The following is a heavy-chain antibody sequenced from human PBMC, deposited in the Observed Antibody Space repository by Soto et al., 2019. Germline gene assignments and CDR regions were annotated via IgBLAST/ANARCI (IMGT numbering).Heavy chain of an antibody. CDR1: GFTFSNYG. CDR3: ARLAVENYYYYGMDV. CDR2: IWYDENNK. J-gene: IGHJ6*02. Sequence: GESLKISCAASGFTFSNYGMHWVRQAPGKGLEWVAVIWYDENNKYYADSVKGRFTISRDNSDNTLYLQMNSLRADDTAVYYCARLAVENYYYYGMDVWGQGTTVTVSS. V-gene: IGHV3-33*01.